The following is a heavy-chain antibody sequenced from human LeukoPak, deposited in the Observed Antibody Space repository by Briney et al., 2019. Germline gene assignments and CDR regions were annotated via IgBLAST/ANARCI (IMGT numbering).Heavy chain of an antibody. CDR2: ISGSGSST. J-gene: IGHJ4*02. CDR3: AKGGYNYNYLFDY. D-gene: IGHD5-18*01. V-gene: IGHV3-23*01. Sequence: GGSLRLSWAASGFTCSIYDMSWVRQAPGKGLEWVSAISGSGSSTYYADSVKGHFTISRDNSKNTLFLQMNSLRVEDTAIYYCAKGGYNYNYLFDYWGQGALVTVSS. CDR1: GFTCSIYD.